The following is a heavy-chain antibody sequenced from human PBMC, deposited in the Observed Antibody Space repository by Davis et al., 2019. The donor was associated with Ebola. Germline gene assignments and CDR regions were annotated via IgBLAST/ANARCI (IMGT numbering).Heavy chain of an antibody. V-gene: IGHV3-23*01. CDR3: AKGGVAGKEDRNYYYVMDV. D-gene: IGHD6-19*01. J-gene: IGHJ6*04. CDR1: GFTFSSYA. CDR2: ISGSGGST. Sequence: GGSLRLSCAASGFTFSSYAMSWVRQAPGKGLEWVSAISGSGGSTYYADSVKGRFTLSRDNSKNTLYLQLNRLRAEDTAVYYCAKGGVAGKEDRNYYYVMDVWGKGTTVTVSS.